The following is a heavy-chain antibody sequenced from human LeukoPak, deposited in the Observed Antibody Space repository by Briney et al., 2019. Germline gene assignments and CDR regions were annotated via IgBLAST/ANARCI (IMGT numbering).Heavy chain of an antibody. V-gene: IGHV3-48*03. J-gene: IGHJ6*04. D-gene: IGHD3-10*02. CDR1: GFTFSSYE. CDR2: ISSSGSTI. Sequence: PGGSLRLSCAASGFTFSSYEMNWVRQAPGKGREGVSYISSSGSTIYYTDSVKGRFTIYRDNAKNSLYLQMNSLRAEDTAVYYCAELGITMIGGVWGKGTTVTISS. CDR3: AELGITMIGGV.